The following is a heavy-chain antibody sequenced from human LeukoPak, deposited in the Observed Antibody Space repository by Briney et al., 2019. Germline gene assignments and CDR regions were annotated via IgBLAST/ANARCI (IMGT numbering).Heavy chain of an antibody. J-gene: IGHJ3*02. CDR2: INRDGSST. CDR3: ARVGYYDSSGWGRYAFDI. V-gene: IGHV3-74*01. D-gene: IGHD3-22*01. Sequence: GGSLRLSCAASGFTFSSYWMHWVRQTPGKGVVWVSRINRDGSSTIYADSVKGRFTISRDNAKNTLYLQMNSLRAEDTAVYYCARVGYYDSSGWGRYAFDIWGQGTMVTVSS. CDR1: GFTFSSYW.